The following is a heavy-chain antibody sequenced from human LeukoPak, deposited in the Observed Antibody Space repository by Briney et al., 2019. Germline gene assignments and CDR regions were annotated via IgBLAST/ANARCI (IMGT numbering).Heavy chain of an antibody. CDR3: AKDRYSYAFEYSDS. D-gene: IGHD5-18*01. CDR2: ISNDGSKK. V-gene: IGHV3-30*18. J-gene: IGHJ4*02. CDR1: GFTFSSYG. Sequence: GGSLRLSCAAPGFTFSSYGMHWVRQAPGKGLDWVAVISNDGSKKYYADSVKGRFTISRDNSKNTLSLQVSSLRAEDTAVYYCAKDRYSYAFEYSDSWGQGTLVTVSS.